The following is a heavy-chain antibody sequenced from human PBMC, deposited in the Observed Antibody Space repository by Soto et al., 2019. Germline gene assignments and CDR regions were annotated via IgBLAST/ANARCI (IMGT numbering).Heavy chain of an antibody. CDR3: ARSTSSTLNYYYGMDV. CDR1: GFTFSGFG. CDR2: ISYDGSTK. Sequence: GGSLRLSCAASGFTFSGFGMHWVRQAPGKGLEWVAVISYDGSTKFYTDSVKGRFTIARDNSKNILYLQMDSLTIEDTAVFYCARSTSSTLNYYYGMDVWGQGTTVTVSS. J-gene: IGHJ6*02. V-gene: IGHV3-30*03. D-gene: IGHD6-6*01.